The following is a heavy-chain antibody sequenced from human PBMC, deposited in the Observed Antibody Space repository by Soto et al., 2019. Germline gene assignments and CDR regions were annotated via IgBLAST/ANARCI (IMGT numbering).Heavy chain of an antibody. D-gene: IGHD3-22*01. CDR1: GGTFSSYA. CDR2: LIPIFGTA. V-gene: IGHV1-69*01. CDR3: ARDLSDYYDSSGYYYFDY. Sequence: QVQLVQSGAEVKKPGSSVKVSCKASGGTFSSYAISWVRQAPGQGLEWMGGLIPIFGTANYAQKFQGRVTITADESTSTAYMELSSLSSEDTAVYYCARDLSDYYDSSGYYYFDYWGQGTLVTVSS. J-gene: IGHJ4*02.